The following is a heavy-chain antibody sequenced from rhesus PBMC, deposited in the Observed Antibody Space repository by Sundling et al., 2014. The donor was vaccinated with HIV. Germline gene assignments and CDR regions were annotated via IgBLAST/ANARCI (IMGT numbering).Heavy chain of an antibody. J-gene: IGHJ4*01. CDR1: GGAITGYY. CDR3: VRVPGYNGYKYYFDY. Sequence: QVQLQESGPGLVKPSETLALTCAVSGGAITGYYWNWIRQSQGKGLEWIGYISGINGFTDYNPSLKSRVTISTDTSKNHFSLNLKSVTAADTAVYYCVRVPGYNGYKYYFDYWGQGVLVTVSS. CDR2: ISGINGFT. V-gene: IGHV4-165*02. D-gene: IGHD5-42*01.